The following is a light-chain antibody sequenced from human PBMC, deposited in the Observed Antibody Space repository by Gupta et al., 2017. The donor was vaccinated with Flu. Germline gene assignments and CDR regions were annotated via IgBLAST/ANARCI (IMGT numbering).Light chain of an antibody. CDR1: QSISSW. V-gene: IGKV1-5*03. Sequence: TQMAQSPATLSASVGDRVTITCLASQSISSWLAWYQQKPGKAPKLLIYKASRLESGVPSKFSGSGAGTEFTLTISSPQHDDFATYYCPQYNSYSRTFGQGTKVEIK. J-gene: IGKJ1*01. CDR2: KAS. CDR3: PQYNSYSRT.